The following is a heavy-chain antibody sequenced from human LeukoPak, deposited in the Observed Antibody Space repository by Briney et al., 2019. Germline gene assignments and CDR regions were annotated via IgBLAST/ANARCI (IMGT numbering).Heavy chain of an antibody. V-gene: IGHV1-69*05. CDR1: GGTFSSYA. Sequence: ASVKVSCKASGGTFSSYAISWVRQAPGQGLEWVGGITPIFGTANYAQKFQGRVTITTDESTSTAYMELSSLRSEDTAVYYCARAQVDCSGGSCYSDWFDPWGQGTLVTVSS. D-gene: IGHD2-15*01. CDR2: ITPIFGTA. CDR3: ARAQVDCSGGSCYSDWFDP. J-gene: IGHJ5*02.